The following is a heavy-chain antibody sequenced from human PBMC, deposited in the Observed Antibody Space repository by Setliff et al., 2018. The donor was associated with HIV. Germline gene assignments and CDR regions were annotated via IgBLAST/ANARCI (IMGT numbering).Heavy chain of an antibody. CDR2: ISWNSGSI. V-gene: IGHV3-9*01. CDR1: GFTFDDYA. D-gene: IGHD3-10*01. J-gene: IGHJ6*02. Sequence: PGGSLRLSCAASGFTFDDYAMHWVRQAPGKGLEWVSGISWNSGSIGYADSVKGRFTISRDNAKNSLYLQMNSLRAEDTALYYCAKDKAYGYYYGMDVWGQGTTVTVSS. CDR3: AKDKAYGYYYGMDV.